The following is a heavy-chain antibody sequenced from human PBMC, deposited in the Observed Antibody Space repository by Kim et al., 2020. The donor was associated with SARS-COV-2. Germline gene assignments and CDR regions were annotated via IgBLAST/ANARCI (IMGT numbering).Heavy chain of an antibody. CDR3: ARCPLSMTMVWGMITTTLFYYVNMDA. J-gene: IGHJ6*02. CDR1: GFNFNTYS. CDR2: ISSSSTTM. V-gene: IGHV3-48*02. D-gene: IGHD3-10*01. Sequence: GGSLRLSCAASGFNFNTYSMNWVRQAPGKGLEWVSYISSSSTTMDYADSVRGRFNISRDNAKNSLFLQMNSLRDEDTAVYYCARCPLSMTMVWGMITTTLFYYVNMDAWGQGTTVTVAS.